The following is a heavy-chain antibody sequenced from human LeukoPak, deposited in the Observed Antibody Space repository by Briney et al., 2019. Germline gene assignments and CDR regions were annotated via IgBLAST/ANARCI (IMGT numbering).Heavy chain of an antibody. Sequence: PGGSLRLSCAASGFTFSSYWMSWVCQAPGKGLEWVANIKQDGSEKYYVDSVKGRFTISRDNAKNSLYLQMNSLRAEDTAVYYCARELWFGELLGDYWGQGTLVTVSS. V-gene: IGHV3-7*01. CDR1: GFTFSSYW. CDR3: ARELWFGELLGDY. CDR2: IKQDGSEK. J-gene: IGHJ4*02. D-gene: IGHD3-10*01.